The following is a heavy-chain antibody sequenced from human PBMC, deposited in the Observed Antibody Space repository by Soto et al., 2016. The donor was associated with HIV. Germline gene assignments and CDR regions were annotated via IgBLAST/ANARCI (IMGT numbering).Heavy chain of an antibody. D-gene: IGHD2-15*01. CDR3: ARGVNCSGGSCYPRWFDP. J-gene: IGHJ5*02. CDR2: IIPIFGTG. CDR1: GGTFSSFA. Sequence: QVQLVQSGAEVKKPGSSVKVSCKASGGTFSSFAISWVRQAPGQGLEWMGGIIPIFGTGNYAQKFQGRVTITADESTSTAYMELSSLRSEDTAVYYCARGVNCSGGSCYPRWFDPWGQGTLVTVSS. V-gene: IGHV1-69*12.